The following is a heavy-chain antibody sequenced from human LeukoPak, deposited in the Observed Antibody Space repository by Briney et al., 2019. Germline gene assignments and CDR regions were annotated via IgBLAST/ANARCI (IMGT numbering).Heavy chain of an antibody. Sequence: SETLSLTCTVSGGSISSYYWSWIRQPPGKGLEWIGYIYYSGSTNYNPSLKSRVTISVDTSKNQFSLKLSSVTAADTAVYYCAREKEGVVGATRYFDYWGQGTLVTVSS. CDR2: IYYSGST. J-gene: IGHJ4*02. V-gene: IGHV4-59*01. CDR3: AREKEGVVGATRYFDY. CDR1: GGSISSYY. D-gene: IGHD1-26*01.